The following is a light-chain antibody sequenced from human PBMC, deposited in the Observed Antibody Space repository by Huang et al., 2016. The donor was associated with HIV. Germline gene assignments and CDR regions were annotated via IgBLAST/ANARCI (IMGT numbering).Light chain of an antibody. J-gene: IGKJ3*01. CDR3: QQYDNLSLFT. CDR1: QDISNY. V-gene: IGKV1-33*01. CDR2: DAS. Sequence: DIQMTQSPSSLSASVGDRVTITCQASQDISNYLNWYQQKPGKAPKLLIYDASNLETGVPSRFSGSGSGTDFTFTISSLQPEDIATYYYQQYDNLSLFTFGPGTKVDIK.